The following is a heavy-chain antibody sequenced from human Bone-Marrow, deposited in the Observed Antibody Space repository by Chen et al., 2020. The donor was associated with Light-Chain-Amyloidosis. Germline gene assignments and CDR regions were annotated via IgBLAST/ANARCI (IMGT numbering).Heavy chain of an antibody. CDR1: GFSFSDKY. Sequence: EVQLVESGGDLVQPGGSLRLPCAASGFSFSDKYMDWVRQAPGKGLEWVARIRDKGNRHPTEYAASVKGRFTISRDDSKNSVYLQMNSLSTEDTAVYYCVKDRDGLGEDWGQGTLVTVSS. CDR3: VKDRDGLGED. D-gene: IGHD3-16*01. J-gene: IGHJ4*02. V-gene: IGHV3-72*01. CDR2: IRDKGNRHPT.